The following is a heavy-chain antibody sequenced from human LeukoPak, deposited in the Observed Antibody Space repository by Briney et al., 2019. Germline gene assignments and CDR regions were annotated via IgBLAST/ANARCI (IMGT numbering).Heavy chain of an antibody. CDR3: AKDKDYGYYMDV. D-gene: IGHD3-16*01. CDR2: IYSGGST. J-gene: IGHJ6*03. Sequence: GGSLRLSCAASGFTVSSNYMSWVRQAPGKGLEWVSVIYSGGSTSYADSVKGRFTISRDNSKNTLYLQMNSLRAEDTAVYYCAKDKDYGYYMDVWGKGTTVTVSS. CDR1: GFTVSSNY. V-gene: IGHV3-66*01.